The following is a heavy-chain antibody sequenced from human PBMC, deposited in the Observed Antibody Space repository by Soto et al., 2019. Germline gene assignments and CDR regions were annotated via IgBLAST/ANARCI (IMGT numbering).Heavy chain of an antibody. V-gene: IGHV1-2*02. Sequence: GASVKVSCKASGYTFTGYYMHWVRQAPGQGLEWMGWINPNSGGTNYAQKFQGRVTMTRDTSISTAYMELSRLRSDDTAVYYCARDRATRITFGGVIVPAFDYWGQGTLVTVSS. D-gene: IGHD3-16*02. CDR2: INPNSGGT. CDR1: GYTFTGYY. J-gene: IGHJ4*02. CDR3: ARDRATRITFGGVIVPAFDY.